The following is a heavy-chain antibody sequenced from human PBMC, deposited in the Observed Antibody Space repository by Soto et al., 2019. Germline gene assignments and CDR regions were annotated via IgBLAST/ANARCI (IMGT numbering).Heavy chain of an antibody. V-gene: IGHV4-4*02. CDR3: VRDSGNGWKDY. J-gene: IGHJ4*02. CDR2: IDHSGST. D-gene: IGHD6-19*01. Sequence: QVQLQESGPGLVKPSGTLSLTCAVSGGSISSTNWWNWVRQPPGKGLEWIGEIDHSGSTNYNPSLQSRVPMSVDKPKNQFSRQLSSVTAADTAVYYCVRDSGNGWKDYWGQGTLVTVSS. CDR1: GGSISSTNW.